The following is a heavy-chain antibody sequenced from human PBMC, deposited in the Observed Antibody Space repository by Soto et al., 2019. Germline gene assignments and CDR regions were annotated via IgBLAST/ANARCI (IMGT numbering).Heavy chain of an antibody. CDR3: ARTRIAALVYYYYYGMDV. J-gene: IGHJ6*02. V-gene: IGHV4-39*01. CDR2: IYYSGST. Sequence: SETLSLTCTVSGGSISSSNYYWGWIRQPPGKGLEWIGSIYYSGSTYYNPSLKSRVTISVDTSKNQFSLKLSSVTAAGTAVYYCARTRIAALVYYYYYGMDVWGQGTTVTVSS. CDR1: GGSISSSNYY. D-gene: IGHD6-6*01.